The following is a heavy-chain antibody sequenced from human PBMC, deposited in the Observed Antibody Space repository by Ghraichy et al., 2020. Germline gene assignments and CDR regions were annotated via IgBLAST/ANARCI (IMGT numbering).Heavy chain of an antibody. CDR3: ARKLHFYYGLDV. Sequence: SVKVSCKASGYNFTRHAMNWVRQAPGQGLEWMGWINTDTGSPTYAPGFTGRIVLSLDTSVNMAFLRIDSLTADDTAMYYCARKLHFYYGLDVWGQGTTVTVSS. V-gene: IGHV7-4-1*04. CDR1: GYNFTRHA. CDR2: INTDTGSP. J-gene: IGHJ6*02. D-gene: IGHD2-15*01.